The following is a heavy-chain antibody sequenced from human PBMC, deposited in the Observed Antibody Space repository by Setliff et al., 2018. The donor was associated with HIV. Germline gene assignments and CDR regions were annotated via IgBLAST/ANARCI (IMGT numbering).Heavy chain of an antibody. V-gene: IGHV1-3*01. Sequence: ASVKVSCKASGYTFTSYAIHWVRQAPGQSLEWMGWINAGYGNTKYSQKFQGRVTITRDASASTAYMELSSLRSDDTAVYYCARLSIPAYYYMDVWGKGTTVTVSS. D-gene: IGHD2-21*01. CDR2: INAGYGNT. J-gene: IGHJ6*03. CDR1: GYTFTSYA. CDR3: ARLSIPAYYYMDV.